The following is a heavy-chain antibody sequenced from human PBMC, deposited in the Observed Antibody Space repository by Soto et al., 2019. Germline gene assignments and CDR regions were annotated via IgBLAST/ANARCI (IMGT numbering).Heavy chain of an antibody. V-gene: IGHV4-59*01. CDR1: GGSISSYN. D-gene: IGHD6-13*01. J-gene: IGHJ6*02. CDR2: IYYSGST. CDR3: ARDRLAAAGYYYYYGMDV. Sequence: NPSGTLYLTCTVCGGSISSYNWSWIRQPPGKGLEWIGYIYYSGSTNYNPSLKSRVTISVDTSKNQFSLKLSSVTAADTAVYYCARDRLAAAGYYYYYGMDVWGQGTTVTVSS.